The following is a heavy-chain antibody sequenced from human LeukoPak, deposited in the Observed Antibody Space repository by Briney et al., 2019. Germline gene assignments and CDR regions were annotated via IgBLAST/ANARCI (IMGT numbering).Heavy chain of an antibody. D-gene: IGHD2-15*01. CDR3: ARVERYCSGGTCYSFFDY. CDR1: GGSISNYD. CDR2: IYNSGST. V-gene: IGHV4-59*12. J-gene: IGHJ4*02. Sequence: PSETLSLTCTVSGGSISNYDWSWIRQFPGKGLEWTGYIYNSGSTNYNPSLKSRVTISKDTSKNQFSLKLSSVTAADTAVYYCARVERYCSGGTCYSFFDYWGQGTLVTVSS.